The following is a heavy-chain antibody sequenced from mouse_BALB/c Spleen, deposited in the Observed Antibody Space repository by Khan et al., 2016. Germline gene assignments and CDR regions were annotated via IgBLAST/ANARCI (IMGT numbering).Heavy chain of an antibody. CDR3: TGDDGSSPFHY. CDR2: ITYSGTT. J-gene: IGHJ2*01. V-gene: IGHV3-8*02. CDR1: GVSITSGY. Sequence: EVQLQESGPSLVKPSQTLSLTCSVTGVSITSGYWNWIRKFPGKRLEYMGYITYSGTTYYNPSLKSRIFITRDTSKNHYCRQLKSVTTEDTATYYGTGDDGSSPFHYWGQGTTLTVSS. D-gene: IGHD1-1*01.